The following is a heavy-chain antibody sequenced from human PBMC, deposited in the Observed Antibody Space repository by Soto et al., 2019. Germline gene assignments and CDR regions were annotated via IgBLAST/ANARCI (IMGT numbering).Heavy chain of an antibody. Sequence: SEILSLTCTVSVATVSTGAYYWGWVRQRPGRGLEWIGYVYESGYTYYNMSLKSRLTISLDRSNNQFSLGLTSVTAADTAVYYCVRALRHTAMVYPWSDLWGQGRLVTVSS. D-gene: IGHD5-18*01. CDR2: VYESGYT. J-gene: IGHJ5*02. V-gene: IGHV4-31*03. CDR1: VATVSTGAYY. CDR3: VRALRHTAMVYPWSDL.